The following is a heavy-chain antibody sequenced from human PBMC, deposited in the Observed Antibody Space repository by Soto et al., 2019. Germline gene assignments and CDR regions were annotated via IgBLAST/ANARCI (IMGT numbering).Heavy chain of an antibody. V-gene: IGHV4-38-2*01. CDR1: GYSISSGYY. J-gene: IGHJ5*02. Sequence: SETLSLTCAVSGYSISSGYYWCWLRQPPGKGLEGIGSIYHGGRTYYNPPLNSRVTLSIDMTNNHVSLILNSVTAAETAVYYCARVGPWVPYYYDSSPYTFENWFDPWGQGTLVTVSS. CDR3: ARVGPWVPYYYDSSPYTFENWFDP. D-gene: IGHD3-22*01. CDR2: IYHGGRT.